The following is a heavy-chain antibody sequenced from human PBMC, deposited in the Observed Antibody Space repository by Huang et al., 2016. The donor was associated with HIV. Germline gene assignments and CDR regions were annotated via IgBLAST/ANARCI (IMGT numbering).Heavy chain of an antibody. J-gene: IGHJ6*02. D-gene: IGHD1-7*01. Sequence: VESGGRSVQPGGSIKLSCVGSTFTFGAYWMSWVRQPPGKELEWVANIKQEESEKNYVDSVKGRFNISRDNARKVLFLEMDDLRVEDTAIYFCATKTAGMDIWGQGTTVTVSS. CDR3: ATKTAGMDI. CDR2: IKQEESEK. CDR1: TFTFGAYW. V-gene: IGHV3-7*01.